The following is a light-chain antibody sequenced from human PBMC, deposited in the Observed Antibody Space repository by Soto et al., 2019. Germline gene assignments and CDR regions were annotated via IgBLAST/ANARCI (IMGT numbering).Light chain of an antibody. V-gene: IGLV1-40*01. Sequence: QPVLTQPPSVTGAPGQRVTISCTGNNSNIGAGYPVHWYQQFPGTAPKLLIYANTNRPSGVPDRFSGSKSGTSASLAITGLQAEDEADFYCQSYHSSLVGLIFGGGTKLTVL. CDR2: ANT. J-gene: IGLJ2*01. CDR3: QSYHSSLVGLI. CDR1: NSNIGAGYP.